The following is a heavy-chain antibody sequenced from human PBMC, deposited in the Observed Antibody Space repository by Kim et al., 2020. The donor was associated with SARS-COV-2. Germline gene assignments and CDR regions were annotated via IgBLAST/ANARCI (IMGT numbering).Heavy chain of an antibody. CDR1: GFNFRNYW. V-gene: IGHV3-74*03. D-gene: IGHD6-25*01. CDR3: GCSGSWFLLDY. J-gene: IGHJ4*02. CDR2: IENDGSRT. Sequence: GGSLRLSCEGSGFNFRNYWMHWVRQVPGRGLEWVARIENDGSRTTYADFVQGRFSISRDNAKNTVYLQMAGLRADDTAVYYCGCSGSWFLLDYWGQGTLVSFAS.